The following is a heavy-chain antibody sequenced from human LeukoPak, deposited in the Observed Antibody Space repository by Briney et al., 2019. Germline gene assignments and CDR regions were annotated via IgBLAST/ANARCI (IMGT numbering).Heavy chain of an antibody. V-gene: IGHV1-24*01. Sequence: ASVKVSCKVSGYTLTELSMDWVRQAPGKGLEWMGGFDPEDGETIYAQKFQGRVTMTEDTSTDTAYMELSSLRSEDTAVYYCAADYYDSSGYYSPIDYWGQGTLVTVSS. CDR2: FDPEDGET. CDR3: AADYYDSSGYYSPIDY. J-gene: IGHJ4*02. CDR1: GYTLTELS. D-gene: IGHD3-22*01.